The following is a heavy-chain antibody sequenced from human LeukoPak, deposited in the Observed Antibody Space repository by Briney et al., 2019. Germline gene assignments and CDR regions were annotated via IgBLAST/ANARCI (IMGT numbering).Heavy chain of an antibody. Sequence: TGGSLRLSCAASGFTFSSYAMSWVRQAPGKGLEWVSGISGSGGSTYYADSVKGRLTISRDNSKNTLYLQMNSLRADDTAVYYCAKDRAVAGTDARYYFDSWGQGTLVTVSA. D-gene: IGHD6-19*01. V-gene: IGHV3-23*01. CDR3: AKDRAVAGTDARYYFDS. CDR1: GFTFSSYA. CDR2: ISGSGGST. J-gene: IGHJ4*02.